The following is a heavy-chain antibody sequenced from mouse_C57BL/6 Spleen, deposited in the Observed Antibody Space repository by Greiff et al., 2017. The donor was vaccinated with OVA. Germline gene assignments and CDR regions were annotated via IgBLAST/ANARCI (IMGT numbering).Heavy chain of an antibody. V-gene: IGHV1-80*01. CDR1: GYAFSSYW. CDR2: IYPGDGDT. D-gene: IGHD2-12*01. Sequence: VQGVESGAELVKPGASVKISCKASGYAFSSYWMNWVKQRPGKGLEWIGQIYPGDGDTNYNGKFKGKATLTADKSSSTAYMQLSSLTSEDSAVYFCARGATINFDYWGQGTTLTVSS. CDR3: ARGATINFDY. J-gene: IGHJ2*01.